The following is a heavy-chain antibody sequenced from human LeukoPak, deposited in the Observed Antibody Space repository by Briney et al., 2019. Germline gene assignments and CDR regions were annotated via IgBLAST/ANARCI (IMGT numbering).Heavy chain of an antibody. Sequence: PGGSLRLSCAASGFTFSSYAMSWVRQAPGKGLEWVSAISGSGGSTYYADSVKGRFTISRDNSKNTLYLQMNSLRAEDTAVYYCARNPVVGATTYYFDYWGQGTLVTVSS. D-gene: IGHD1-26*01. CDR1: GFTFSSYA. CDR3: ARNPVVGATTYYFDY. J-gene: IGHJ4*02. CDR2: ISGSGGST. V-gene: IGHV3-23*01.